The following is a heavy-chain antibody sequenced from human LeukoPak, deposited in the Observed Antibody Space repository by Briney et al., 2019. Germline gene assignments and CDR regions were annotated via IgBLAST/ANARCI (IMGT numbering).Heavy chain of an antibody. Sequence: SETLSLTCAVSGGSISSGGYSWSWIRQPPGKGLEWIGYIYHSGSTYYNPSLKSRVTISVDRPKNQFSLKLGSVTAADTAVYYCASSSITMVRGVDYWGQGTLATVSS. J-gene: IGHJ4*02. D-gene: IGHD3-10*01. CDR2: IYHSGST. CDR1: GGSISSGGYS. V-gene: IGHV4-30-2*01. CDR3: ASSSITMVRGVDY.